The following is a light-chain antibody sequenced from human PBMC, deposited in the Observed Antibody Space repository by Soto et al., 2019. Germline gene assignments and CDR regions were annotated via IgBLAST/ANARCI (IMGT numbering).Light chain of an antibody. CDR1: QSVLHRSNGNNY. CDR2: WSS. J-gene: IGKJ2*01. Sequence: DIVMTQSPDSLSVSLGERATIKCRSSQSVLHRSNGNNYIAWYQQKPGQPPKLLIYWSSTRDSGVPDRFIGSGSGTDFTLTVSSLQAEDVAVYYCHQYGSSLGTFGQGTKVEI. CDR3: HQYGSSLGT. V-gene: IGKV4-1*01.